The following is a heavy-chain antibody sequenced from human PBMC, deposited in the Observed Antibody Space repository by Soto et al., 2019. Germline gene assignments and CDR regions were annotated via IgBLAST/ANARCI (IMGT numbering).Heavy chain of an antibody. CDR1: GDTFNFYS. CDR2: VNPILSMS. D-gene: IGHD3-10*01. V-gene: IGHV1-69*02. Sequence: QVQLVQSGAEVKSAGSSVKVSCKASGDTFNFYSINWVRQAPGLGLEWVGRVNPILSMSNYAQRFQGRVTMTAAKATGTASMELRRLRPEAKAMYYCSCNNGSGNRAFDSWGQGALVTVSS. J-gene: IGHJ4*02. CDR3: SCNNGSGNRAFDS.